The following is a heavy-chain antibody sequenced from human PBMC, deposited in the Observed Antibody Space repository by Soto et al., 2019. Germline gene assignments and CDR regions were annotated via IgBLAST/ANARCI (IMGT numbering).Heavy chain of an antibody. J-gene: IGHJ6*02. D-gene: IGHD4-17*01. CDR1: GYTFTSYD. CDR3: ARGRVTTVTTRYGMDV. Sequence: ASVKVSCKASGYTFTSYDINWVRQATGQGLEWMGIINPSGGSTSYAQKFQGRVTITRDTSASTAYMELSSLRSEDTAVYYCARGRVTTVTTRYGMDVWGQGTTVTVSS. CDR2: INPSGGST. V-gene: IGHV1-46*01.